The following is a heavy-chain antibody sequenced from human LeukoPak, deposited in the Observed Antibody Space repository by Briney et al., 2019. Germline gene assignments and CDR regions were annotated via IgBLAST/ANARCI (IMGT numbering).Heavy chain of an antibody. V-gene: IGHV4-61*09. J-gene: IGHJ4*02. CDR2: IYTSGST. D-gene: IGHD6-19*01. CDR1: GGSISSGSYY. Sequence: SQTLSLTCTVSGGSISSGSYYWSWIRQPAGKGLERIGHIYTSGSTNYNPSLKSRVTISVDTSKNQFSLKLSSVTAADTAVYYCARGSYSSGWSPGYYFDYWGQGTLVTVSS. CDR3: ARGSYSSGWSPGYYFDY.